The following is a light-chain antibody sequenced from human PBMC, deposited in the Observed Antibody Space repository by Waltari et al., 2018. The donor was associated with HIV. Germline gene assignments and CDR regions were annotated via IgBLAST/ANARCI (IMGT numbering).Light chain of an antibody. CDR2: QYS. Sequence: SYELTQPPSVSVSPGQTASITCSGDKLGDKYACWYQQKPGQCPVLVIYQYSTRPSGIPERFSGSNSGNTATLTISGTQAMDEADYYCQPWDSSTVWVFCGGTKLTVL. CDR3: QPWDSSTVWV. J-gene: IGLJ3*02. CDR1: KLGDKY. V-gene: IGLV3-1*01.